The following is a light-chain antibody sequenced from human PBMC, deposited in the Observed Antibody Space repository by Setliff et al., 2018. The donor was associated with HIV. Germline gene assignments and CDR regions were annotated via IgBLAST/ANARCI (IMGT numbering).Light chain of an antibody. CDR2: EVN. CDR3: SSYAGSNNMI. J-gene: IGLJ2*01. CDR1: SSDVGGYNY. Sequence: QSVLTQPPSASGSPGQSVTISCTGTSSDVGGYNYVSWYQQHPGKAPQVMIYEVNKRPSGVPDRFSGPKSGNTASLTVSGLQADDEADYYCSSYAGSNNMIFGGGTKVTVL. V-gene: IGLV2-8*01.